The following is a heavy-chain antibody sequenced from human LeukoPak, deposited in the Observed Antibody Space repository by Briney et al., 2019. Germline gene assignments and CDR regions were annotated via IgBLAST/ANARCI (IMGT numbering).Heavy chain of an antibody. CDR3: ASPGDYCSSTSCYTDRAFDI. CDR2: IYYSGST. CDR1: GGSISSSSYY. J-gene: IGHJ3*02. D-gene: IGHD2-2*02. Sequence: PSDTLSLTCTVSGGSISSSSYYWGWIRQPPGKGLEWIGSIYYSGSTYYNPSLKSRVTISVDTSKNQFSLKLSSVTAADTAVYYCASPGDYCSSTSCYTDRAFDIWGQGTMVTVSS. V-gene: IGHV4-39*01.